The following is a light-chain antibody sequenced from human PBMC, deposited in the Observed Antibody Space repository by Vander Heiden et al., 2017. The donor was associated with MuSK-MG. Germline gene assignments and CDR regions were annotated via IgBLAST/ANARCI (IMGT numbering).Light chain of an antibody. V-gene: IGLV3-21*02. J-gene: IGLJ2*01. CDR1: KIGSKS. CDR3: QVWDSSSDHVV. Sequence: SYVLTQPPSVSVAPAQTARITCGGNKIGSKSVDGYQQKPGQAPVLVVYDDSDRPSGIPERFSGSNSGNTATLTISRVEAGDEADYYCQVWDSSSDHVVFGGGTKLTVL. CDR2: DDS.